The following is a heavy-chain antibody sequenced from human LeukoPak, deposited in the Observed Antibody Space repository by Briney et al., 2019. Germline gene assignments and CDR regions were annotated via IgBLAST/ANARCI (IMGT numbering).Heavy chain of an antibody. CDR3: ATGLDSSGWYYAFDI. CDR1: GYTLTELS. V-gene: IGHV1-24*01. CDR2: SDPEDGET. D-gene: IGHD6-19*01. Sequence: ASVKVSCKVSGYTLTELSMHWVRQAPGKGLEWMGGSDPEDGETIYAQKFQGRVTMTEDTSTDTAYMELSSLRSEDTAVYYCATGLDSSGWYYAFDIWGQGTMVTVSS. J-gene: IGHJ3*02.